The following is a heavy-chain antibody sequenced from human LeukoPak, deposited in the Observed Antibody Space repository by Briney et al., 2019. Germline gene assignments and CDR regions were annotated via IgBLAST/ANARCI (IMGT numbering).Heavy chain of an antibody. V-gene: IGHV3-53*01. CDR3: ARAPYYYDSSGYPEGS. CDR2: IYSGGFT. D-gene: IGHD3-22*01. Sequence: GESLKISCAASGFTVSSNYMSWVRQAPGKGLEWVSVIYSGGFTYYADSVKGRSTISRDNSKNTLYLQMNNLRAEDTAVYYCARAPYYYDSSGYPEGSWGQGTLVTVSS. CDR1: GFTVSSNY. J-gene: IGHJ5*02.